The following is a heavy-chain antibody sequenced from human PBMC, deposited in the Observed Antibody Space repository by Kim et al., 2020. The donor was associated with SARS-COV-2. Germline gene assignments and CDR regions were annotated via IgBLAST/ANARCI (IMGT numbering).Heavy chain of an antibody. D-gene: IGHD3-22*01. V-gene: IGHV1-24*01. CDR2: FDPEDGET. Sequence: ASVKVSCKVSGYTLTELSMHWVRQAPGKGLEWMGGFDPEDGETIYAQKFQGRVTMTEDTSTDTAYMELSSLRSEDTAVYYCATGNHYYDSSVPSDYWGQGTLVTVSS. CDR3: ATGNHYYDSSVPSDY. J-gene: IGHJ4*02. CDR1: GYTLTELS.